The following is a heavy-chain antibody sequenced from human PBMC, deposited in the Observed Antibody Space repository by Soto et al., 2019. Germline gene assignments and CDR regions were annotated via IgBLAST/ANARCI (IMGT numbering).Heavy chain of an antibody. J-gene: IGHJ6*02. V-gene: IGHV1-2*04. Sequence: GASVKVSCKASGYTFTGYYMHWVRQAPGQGLEWMGWINPNSGGTNYAQKFQGWVTMTRDTSISTAYMELSRLRSDDTAVYYCARDRVDTAMVRYYYYGMDVWGQGTTVTVSS. CDR2: INPNSGGT. CDR3: ARDRVDTAMVRYYYYGMDV. D-gene: IGHD5-18*01. CDR1: GYTFTGYY.